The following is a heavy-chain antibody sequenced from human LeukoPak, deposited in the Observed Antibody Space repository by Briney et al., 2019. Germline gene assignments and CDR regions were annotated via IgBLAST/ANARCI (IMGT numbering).Heavy chain of an antibody. CDR1: GGSFSGYY. D-gene: IGHD3-9*01. V-gene: IGHV4-34*01. Sequence: SETLSLTCAVYGGSFSGYYWSWIRQPPGKGLEWIGEINHSGSTNYNPSLKSRVTISVDTSKNQFSLKLSSVTAADTAVYYCARGEYYDILTGYYKKNWFDPWGQGTLVTVSS. J-gene: IGHJ5*02. CDR3: ARGEYYDILTGYYKKNWFDP. CDR2: INHSGST.